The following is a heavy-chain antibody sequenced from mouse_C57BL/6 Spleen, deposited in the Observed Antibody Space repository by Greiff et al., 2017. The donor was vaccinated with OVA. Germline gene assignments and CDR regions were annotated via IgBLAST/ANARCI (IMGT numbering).Heavy chain of an antibody. CDR1: GFTFSDYG. CDR3: ARGYYYGSREDYFDY. Sequence: EVHLVESGGGLVKPGGSLKLSCAASGFTFSDYGMHWVRQAPEKGLEWVAYISSGSSTIYYADTVKGRFTISRDNTKNTLFLQMTSLRSEDTAMYYCARGYYYGSREDYFDYWGQGTTLTVSS. CDR2: ISSGSSTI. J-gene: IGHJ2*01. V-gene: IGHV5-17*01. D-gene: IGHD1-1*01.